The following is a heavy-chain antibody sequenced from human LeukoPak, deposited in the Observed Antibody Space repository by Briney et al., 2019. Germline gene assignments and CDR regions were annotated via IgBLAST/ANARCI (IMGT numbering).Heavy chain of an antibody. V-gene: IGHV3-20*04. CDR2: INWIGGST. CDR1: GFTFDDFG. CDR3: ARGMDIVATRGDYYYGMDV. J-gene: IGHJ6*02. Sequence: GRTLRLSCAASGFTFDDFGMTWVRQVPGKGLEWVSGINWIGGSTGYADSVKGRFTISRDSAKSSLYLQMNSLRAEDTALYYCARGMDIVATRGDYYYGMDVWGQGTAVTVSS. D-gene: IGHD5-12*01.